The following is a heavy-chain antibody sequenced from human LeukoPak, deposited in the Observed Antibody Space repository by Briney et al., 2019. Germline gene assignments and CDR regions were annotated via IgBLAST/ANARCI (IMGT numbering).Heavy chain of an antibody. CDR1: GGSFSGYY. D-gene: IGHD6-13*01. CDR2: INHSGST. CDR3: ARSGWFPHYFDY. J-gene: IGHJ4*02. V-gene: IGHV4-34*01. Sequence: SETLSLTCAVYGGSFSGYYWSWLRQPPGKGLEWIGEINHSGSTNYNPSLKSRVTISVDTSKNQFSLKLSSVTAADTAVYYCARSGWFPHYFDYWGQGTLVTVSS.